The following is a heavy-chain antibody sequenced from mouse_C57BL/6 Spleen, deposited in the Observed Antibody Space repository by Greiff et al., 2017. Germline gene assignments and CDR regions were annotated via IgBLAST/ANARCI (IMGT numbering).Heavy chain of an antibody. V-gene: IGHV14-4*01. CDR1: GFNIKDDY. J-gene: IGHJ4*01. CDR3: TTKGDDGILYYAMDY. Sequence: VQLQQSGAELVRPGASVKLSCTASGFNIKDDYMHWVKQRPEQGLEWIGWIDPENGDTEYASKFQGKATITADTSSNTAYLQLSSLTSEDTAVYYCTTKGDDGILYYAMDYWGQGTSVTVSS. D-gene: IGHD2-2*01. CDR2: IDPENGDT.